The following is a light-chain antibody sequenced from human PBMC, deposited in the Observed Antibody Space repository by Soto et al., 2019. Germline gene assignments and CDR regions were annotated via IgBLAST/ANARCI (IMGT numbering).Light chain of an antibody. CDR2: DES. CDR3: QQRSNWPLT. CDR1: QSISSSY. V-gene: IGKV3D-20*02. Sequence: IVLSQSACTLSLSTGRRATLSCRGSQSISSSYLAWYQQKPGQAPRLLIYDESNRATGIPARFSGSGSGTDFTLTISSLEPEEFAVYDCQQRSNWPLTVGGVTQVDIK. J-gene: IGKJ4*01.